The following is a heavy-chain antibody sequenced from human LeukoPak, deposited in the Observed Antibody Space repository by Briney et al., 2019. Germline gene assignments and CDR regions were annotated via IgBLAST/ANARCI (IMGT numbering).Heavy chain of an antibody. V-gene: IGHV3-23*01. CDR1: GFTFSSYA. Sequence: GGSLRLSCAASGFTFSSYAMSWVRQAPGEGLEWVSSISGSGGSTYYADSVKGQFTISRDNAKNTLYLQMNSLRAEDTAVYYCTKPFRDGVVVSIWGQGTMVTVSS. CDR3: TKPFRDGVVVSI. J-gene: IGHJ3*02. D-gene: IGHD3-22*01. CDR2: ISGSGGST.